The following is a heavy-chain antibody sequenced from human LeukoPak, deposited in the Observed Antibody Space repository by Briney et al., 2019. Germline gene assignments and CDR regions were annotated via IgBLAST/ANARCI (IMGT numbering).Heavy chain of an antibody. J-gene: IGHJ5*02. CDR1: GGSISSGGHY. CDR3: GRVGSSWANWFDP. V-gene: IGHV4-31*03. D-gene: IGHD6-13*01. Sequence: SGTLSLTCTVSGGSISSGGHYWSWIRQHPGKGLEWIGYIYYSGSTYYNPSLKSRVTISVDTSKNQFSLKVNSVTAADTAVYYCGRVGSSWANWFDPWGQGTLVTVSS. CDR2: IYYSGST.